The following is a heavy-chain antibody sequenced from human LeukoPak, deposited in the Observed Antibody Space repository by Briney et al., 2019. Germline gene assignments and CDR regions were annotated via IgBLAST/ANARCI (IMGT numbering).Heavy chain of an antibody. CDR1: GYTFTSYG. V-gene: IGHV1-18*01. CDR2: ISGFNGDT. CDR3: ARVTGPTSTVVRGVIIPTFDY. Sequence: ASVKVSCKVSGYTFTSYGVSWVRQAPGQGLEWMGWISGFNGDTSYSQRVQDRITLTIDTFATTAYMELRSLGSDDTAVYYCARVTGPTSTVVRGVIIPTFDYWGQGTLVTVSS. D-gene: IGHD3-10*01. J-gene: IGHJ4*02.